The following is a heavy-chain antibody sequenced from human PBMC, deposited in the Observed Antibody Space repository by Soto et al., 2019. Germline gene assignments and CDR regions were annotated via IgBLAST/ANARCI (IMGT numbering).Heavy chain of an antibody. CDR1: GFTFSSYS. CDR3: ARDDILTGLYYYYYGMDV. J-gene: IGHJ6*02. CDR2: ISSSSSTI. V-gene: IGHV3-48*02. Sequence: GGSLRLSCAASGFTFSSYSMNWVRQAPGKGLEWVSYISSSSSTIYYADSVKGRFTISRDNAKNSLYLQMNSLRDEDTAVYYCARDDILTGLYYYYYGMDVWGQGTTVTVSS. D-gene: IGHD3-9*01.